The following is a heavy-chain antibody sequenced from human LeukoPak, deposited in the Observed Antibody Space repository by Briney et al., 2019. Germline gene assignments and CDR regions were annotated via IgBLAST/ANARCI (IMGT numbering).Heavy chain of an antibody. Sequence: SVKVSCKASGGTFSSYAISWVRQAPGQGLEWMGGIIPIFGTANYAQKFQGRVTITADESTSTAYMELCSLRSEDTAVYYCASVGRVWNDGTLYYWGQGTLVTVSS. CDR3: ASVGRVWNDGTLYY. V-gene: IGHV1-69*01. D-gene: IGHD1-1*01. J-gene: IGHJ4*02. CDR2: IIPIFGTA. CDR1: GGTFSSYA.